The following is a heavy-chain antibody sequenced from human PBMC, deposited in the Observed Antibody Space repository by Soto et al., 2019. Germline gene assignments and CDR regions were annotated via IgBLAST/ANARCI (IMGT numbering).Heavy chain of an antibody. CDR1: GCAFSSYA. CDR3: ARKPDSPLTYYYYGMDV. V-gene: IGHV1-69*13. CDR2: IIPIFGTA. J-gene: IGHJ6*02. Sequence: SVKVSCKVSGCAFSSYAMSWVRQAPGQGLEWMGGIIPIFGTANYAQKFQGRVTITADESTSTAYMELSSLRSEDTAVYYCARKPDSPLTYYYYGMDVWGQGTRVTVSS. D-gene: IGHD3-22*01.